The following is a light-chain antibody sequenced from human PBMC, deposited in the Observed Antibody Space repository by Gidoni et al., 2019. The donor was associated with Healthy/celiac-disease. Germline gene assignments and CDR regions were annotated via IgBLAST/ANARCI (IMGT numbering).Light chain of an antibody. CDR3: SSYTSSSTVV. J-gene: IGLJ2*01. CDR2: EVS. Sequence: QSALTQPASASASPRPSIPLSCPGTSSDVGGYTYVSWYQQHPGKAPKLMIYEVSHRPSGVSNRFSCSNAGNTASLTISGLQAEDEADYYCSSYTSSSTVVFGGGTKLTVL. CDR1: SSDVGGYTY. V-gene: IGLV2-14*01.